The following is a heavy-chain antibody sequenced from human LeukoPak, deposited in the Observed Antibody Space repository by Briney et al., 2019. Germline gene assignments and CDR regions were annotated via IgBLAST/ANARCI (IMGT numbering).Heavy chain of an antibody. V-gene: IGHV3-15*01. CDR2: IKSKTDGGTT. J-gene: IGHJ4*02. Sequence: GGSLRLSCAASGFTFSNAWMSWVRQAPGKGLEWLGRIKSKTDGGTTDYPAPVKGRFTISRDDSKNTLYLQMNSLKTEATAVYYCPTDSEVYYDSSGYYVELREHPYYFDYWGQGPLVTVSS. CDR3: PTDSEVYYDSSGYYVELREHPYYFDY. CDR1: GFTFSNAW. D-gene: IGHD3-22*01.